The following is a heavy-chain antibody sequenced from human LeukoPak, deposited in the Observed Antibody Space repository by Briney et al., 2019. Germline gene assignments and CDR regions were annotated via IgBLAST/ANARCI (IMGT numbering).Heavy chain of an antibody. CDR1: GGSISSGSYY. J-gene: IGHJ3*02. D-gene: IGHD3-16*01. CDR2: IYYHGST. CDR3: ARDFGYDDAFDI. Sequence: SQTLSLTCTVSGGSISSGSYYWSWIRQPAGKGLEWIGYIYYHGSTNYNPALKSRVTISVDTSKKQFSLKLSSVTAADTAVYYCARDFGYDDAFDIWGQGTMVTVSS. V-gene: IGHV4-61*10.